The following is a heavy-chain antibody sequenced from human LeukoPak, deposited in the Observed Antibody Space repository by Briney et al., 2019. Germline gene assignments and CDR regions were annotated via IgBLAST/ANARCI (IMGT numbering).Heavy chain of an antibody. CDR2: IYTSGST. D-gene: IGHD2-15*01. J-gene: IGHJ4*02. V-gene: IGHV4-61*02. CDR3: ARDPRGYALGGTWDY. Sequence: SETLSLTCTVSGASMSSGGYYWSWIRQPAGKGLEWIGRIYTSGSTNYNPSLKSRVTMSVDTSKNQFSLKLSSVTAADTAVYYCARDPRGYALGGTWDYWGQGTLVTVSS. CDR1: GASMSSGGYY.